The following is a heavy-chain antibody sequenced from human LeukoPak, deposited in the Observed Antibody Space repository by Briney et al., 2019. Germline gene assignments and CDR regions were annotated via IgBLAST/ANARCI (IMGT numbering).Heavy chain of an antibody. CDR1: GYTFTSYD. CDR3: ARGRLAAAGTGFDY. Sequence: VASVKVSCKASGYTFTSYDINWVRQATGQGLEWMGWMNPNCGNTGYAQKFQGRVTMTRNTSISTAYMELSSLRSEDTAVYYCARGRLAAAGTGFDYWGQGTLVTVSS. D-gene: IGHD6-13*01. CDR2: MNPNCGNT. J-gene: IGHJ4*02. V-gene: IGHV1-8*01.